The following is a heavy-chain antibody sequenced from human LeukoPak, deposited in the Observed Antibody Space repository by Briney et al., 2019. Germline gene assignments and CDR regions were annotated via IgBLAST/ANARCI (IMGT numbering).Heavy chain of an antibody. D-gene: IGHD1-1*01. V-gene: IGHV4-4*02. CDR1: GGSISSSNW. CDR2: IYYSGNT. Sequence: SGTLSLTCAVSGGSISSSNWWSWIRQPPGKGLEWIGYIYYSGNTNYNPSLTSRVTISVDTSKNQFSLNLSSVTAADTAVYYCARGSTTLSFWGQGTLVTVSS. CDR3: ARGSTTLSF. J-gene: IGHJ4*02.